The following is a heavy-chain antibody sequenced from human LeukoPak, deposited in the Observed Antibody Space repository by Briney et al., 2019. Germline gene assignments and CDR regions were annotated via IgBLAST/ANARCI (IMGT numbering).Heavy chain of an antibody. V-gene: IGHV3-30*03. Sequence: GGSLRLSCAASGFTFSSYGMHWVRQAPGKGLEWVAVISYDGSNKYYADSVKGRFTISRDNSKNTLYLQMNSLRAEDTAVYYCARGRKYSYGTYYYGLDAWGQGTTVTVCS. J-gene: IGHJ6*02. CDR2: ISYDGSNK. D-gene: IGHD5-18*01. CDR1: GFTFSSYG. CDR3: ARGRKYSYGTYYYGLDA.